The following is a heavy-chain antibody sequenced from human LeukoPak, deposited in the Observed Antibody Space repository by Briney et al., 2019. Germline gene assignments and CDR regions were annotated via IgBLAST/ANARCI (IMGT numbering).Heavy chain of an antibody. CDR2: MNPNSGST. CDR1: GYTFTSYD. Sequence: ASVKVSCKASGYTFTSYDINWVRRATGQGLEWMGWMNPNSGSTGYAQKFQGRVTMTRNTSISTAYMELSSLRSEDTAVYYCARREPWFGELSYYFDYWGQGTLVTVSS. D-gene: IGHD3-10*01. V-gene: IGHV1-8*01. CDR3: ARREPWFGELSYYFDY. J-gene: IGHJ4*02.